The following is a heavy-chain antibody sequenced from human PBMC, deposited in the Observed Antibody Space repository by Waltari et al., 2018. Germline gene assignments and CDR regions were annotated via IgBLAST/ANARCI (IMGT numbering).Heavy chain of an antibody. D-gene: IGHD3-10*01. CDR2: IYYSGST. Sequence: QLQLQESGPGLVKPSETLSLTCTVSGGSISSYYWSWIRQPPGKGLEWIGYIYYSGSTNYNPSLKSRVTISVDTSKNQFSLKLSSVTAADTAVYYCARVQGVTPYYYYYMDVWGKGTTVTVSS. V-gene: IGHV4-59*01. J-gene: IGHJ6*03. CDR1: GGSISSYY. CDR3: ARVQGVTPYYYYYMDV.